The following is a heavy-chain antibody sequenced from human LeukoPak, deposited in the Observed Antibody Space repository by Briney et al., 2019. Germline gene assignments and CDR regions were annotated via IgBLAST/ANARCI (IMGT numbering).Heavy chain of an antibody. V-gene: IGHV3-66*04. CDR1: GFTVSSNY. D-gene: IGHD3-10*01. CDR2: IYTGDNI. J-gene: IGHJ5*02. Sequence: PGGSLRLSCAASGFTVSSNYMCWVRQAPGKGLEWVSIIYTGDNIFYADSVKGRFTISRDYSKNTLYLQMNSLRAEDTAVYYCARRSGPIITMVRGEGNNWFDPWGQGTLVTVSS. CDR3: ARRSGPIITMVRGEGNNWFDP.